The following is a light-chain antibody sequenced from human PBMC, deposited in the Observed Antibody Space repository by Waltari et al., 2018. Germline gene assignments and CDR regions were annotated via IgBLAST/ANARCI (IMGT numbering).Light chain of an antibody. Sequence: QSALTQPATVSGPTGQSITISSTGTRRSVGGYFLIPWYQQPPGKAPHLIIYDGSKRPSGVSNRFSGSNSGNTAYLRISGLQAEDEADYYCSSYAGSRTWVFGGGTTLTVL. V-gene: IGLV2-23*01. J-gene: IGLJ3*02. CDR3: SSYAGSRTWV. CDR1: RRSVGGYFL. CDR2: DGS.